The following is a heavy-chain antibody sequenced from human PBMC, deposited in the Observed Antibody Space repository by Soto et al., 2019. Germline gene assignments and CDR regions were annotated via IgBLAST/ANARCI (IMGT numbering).Heavy chain of an antibody. Sequence: GGSLRLSCAASGFTFTSYAMHWVCQAPGKGLEWVAVISNDGSNYYYADSVRGRIAISRDNSKNTLYLQMNDLRSEDTAVYYCARGTTLAIFDYGMDVWGQGTTVTVSS. CDR3: ARGTTLAIFDYGMDV. V-gene: IGHV3-30*09. D-gene: IGHD3-3*01. CDR1: GFTFTSYA. J-gene: IGHJ6*02. CDR2: ISNDGSNY.